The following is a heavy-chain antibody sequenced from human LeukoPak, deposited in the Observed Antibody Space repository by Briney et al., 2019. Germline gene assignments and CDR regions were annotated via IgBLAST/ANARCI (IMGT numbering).Heavy chain of an antibody. CDR1: GGSISSYY. CDR3: ARVPYSSSWYYYYYGMDV. V-gene: IGHV4-4*07. CDR2: IYTSGST. D-gene: IGHD6-13*01. J-gene: IGHJ6*02. Sequence: PSETLSLTCTVSGGSISSYYWSWIRQPAGKGLEWIGRIYTSGSTNYNPSLKSRVTMSVDTSKNQFSLKLSSVTAADTAVYYCARVPYSSSWYYYYYGMDVWGQGTTVTVSS.